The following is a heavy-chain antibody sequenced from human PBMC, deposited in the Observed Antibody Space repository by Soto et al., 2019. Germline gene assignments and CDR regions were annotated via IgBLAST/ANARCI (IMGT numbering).Heavy chain of an antibody. CDR3: ARSSNSIAVAGTGFDY. CDR1: GFIFGNHG. V-gene: IGHV3-23*01. D-gene: IGHD6-13*01. Sequence: GGSLRLSCAASGFIFGNHGMTWVRQAPGRALEWVSTINANAIDTHYADSVKGRFTISRDNSKSTLDLQMNSLRAEDTAVYYCARSSNSIAVAGTGFDYWGQGTLVTVSS. J-gene: IGHJ4*02. CDR2: INANAIDT.